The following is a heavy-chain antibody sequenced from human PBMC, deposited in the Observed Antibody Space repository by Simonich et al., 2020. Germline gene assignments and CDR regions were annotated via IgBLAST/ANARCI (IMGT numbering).Heavy chain of an antibody. CDR1: GYTFTGYY. V-gene: IGHV1-2*06. CDR3: ARVPGIYYYYGMDV. Sequence: GAEVKKPWASVKVSCKASGYTFTGYYMHWVRQAPGQGLEWMGRINPNSGGTNYAQKFQGRVTMTRDTSISTAYMELSRLRSDDTAVYYCARVPGIYYYYGMDVWGQGTTVTVSS. J-gene: IGHJ6*02. D-gene: IGHD3-10*01. CDR2: INPNSGGT.